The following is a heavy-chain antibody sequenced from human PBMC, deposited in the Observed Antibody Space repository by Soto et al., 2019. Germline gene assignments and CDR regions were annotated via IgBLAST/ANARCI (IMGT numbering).Heavy chain of an antibody. J-gene: IGHJ4*02. CDR3: ARSLYYYDSSGYLH. D-gene: IGHD3-22*01. CDR2: IDWDDDK. V-gene: IGHV2-70*01. Sequence: GPTLVNPTQTLTLTCTFSGFSLSTSGMCVSWIRQPPGKALEWLALIDWDDDKYYSTSLKTRLTISKDTSKNQVVLTMTNMDPVDTATYYCARSLYYYDSSGYLHWGQGTLVTVSS. CDR1: GFSLSTSGMC.